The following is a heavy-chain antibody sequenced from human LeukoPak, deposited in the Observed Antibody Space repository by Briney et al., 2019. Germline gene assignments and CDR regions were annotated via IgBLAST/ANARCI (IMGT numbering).Heavy chain of an antibody. Sequence: PGGSLRLSCAASGFTFSSYGMSWVRQAPGKGLEWVSAISGSGGSTYYADSVKGRFTISRDNSKNTLYLQMNSLRAEDTAVYYCAKAPKYCSSTSCYQLDYWGQGAWSPSPQ. D-gene: IGHD2-2*01. J-gene: IGHJ4*02. CDR3: AKAPKYCSSTSCYQLDY. CDR2: ISGSGGST. V-gene: IGHV3-23*01. CDR1: GFTFSSYG.